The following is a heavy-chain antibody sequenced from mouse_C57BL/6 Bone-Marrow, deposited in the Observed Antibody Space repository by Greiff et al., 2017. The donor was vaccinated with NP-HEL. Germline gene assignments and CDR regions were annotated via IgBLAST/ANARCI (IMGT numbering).Heavy chain of an antibody. Sequence: QVTLKECGPGILQSSQTLSLTCSFSGFSLSTSGMGVSWIRQPSGKGLEWLAHIYWDDDKRYNPSLKSRLTISKDTSRNQVFLKITSVDTADTATYYCARRGGGSSYGYFDVWGTGTTVTVSS. CDR3: ARRGGGSSYGYFDV. CDR2: IYWDDDK. V-gene: IGHV8-12*01. D-gene: IGHD1-1*01. CDR1: GFSLSTSGMG. J-gene: IGHJ1*03.